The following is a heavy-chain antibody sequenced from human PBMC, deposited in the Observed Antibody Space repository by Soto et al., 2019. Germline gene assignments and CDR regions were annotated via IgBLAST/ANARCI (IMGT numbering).Heavy chain of an antibody. V-gene: IGHV3-66*01. J-gene: IGHJ3*02. CDR1: GVIVSSTY. Sequence: EVELVESGGGLVQPGGSLRLSCAASGVIVSSTYMNWVRQATGKGLEWVPVKSNGGDTHYDDSVKSRFSLSRDISKNTLHLQRSSLRVEDTAVYYCVREPRYCSGGSCSITGDAFDICGQGTMVTVSS. CDR2: KSNGGDT. CDR3: VREPRYCSGGSCSITGDAFDI. D-gene: IGHD2-15*01.